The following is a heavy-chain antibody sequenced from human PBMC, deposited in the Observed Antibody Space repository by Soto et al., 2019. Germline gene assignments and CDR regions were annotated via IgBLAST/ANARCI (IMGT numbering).Heavy chain of an antibody. CDR2: INAGNGNT. J-gene: IGHJ6*02. V-gene: IGHV1-3*01. D-gene: IGHD3-10*01. CDR3: ARSSTMVRGVIKHNYYYYGMDV. CDR1: GYTFTSYA. Sequence: ASVNVSCKASGYTFTSYAMHWVRQAPGQRLEWMGWINAGNGNTKYSQKFQGRVTITRDTSASTAYMELSSLRSEDTAVYYCARSSTMVRGVIKHNYYYYGMDVWGQGTTVTVSS.